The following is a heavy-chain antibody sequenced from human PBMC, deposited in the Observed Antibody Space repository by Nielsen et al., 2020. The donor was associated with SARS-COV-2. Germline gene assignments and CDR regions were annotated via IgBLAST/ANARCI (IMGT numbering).Heavy chain of an antibody. V-gene: IGHV4-34*01. D-gene: IGHD5-12*01. CDR2: INHSGST. Sequence: WIRQPPGKGLEWIGEINHSGSTNYNPSLKSRVTISVDTSKNQFSPKLSSVTAADTAVYYCARGRYSGYDPTIYYYYGMDVWGQGTTVTVSS. J-gene: IGHJ6*02. CDR3: ARGRYSGYDPTIYYYYGMDV.